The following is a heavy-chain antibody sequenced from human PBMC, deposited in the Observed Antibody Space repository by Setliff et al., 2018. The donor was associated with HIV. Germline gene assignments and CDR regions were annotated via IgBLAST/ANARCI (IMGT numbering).Heavy chain of an antibody. CDR1: GFTFSSYW. D-gene: IGHD6-13*01. J-gene: IGHJ4*02. V-gene: IGHV3-7*01. Sequence: PGGSLRLSCAASGFTFSSYWMSWVRQAPGKGLEWVANIKQDASEKYYGDSVKGRFTISRDNAKNSLYLQMNSLRADDAAVYYCAREGIAAAGSYSYGFGQIDYWGQGTLVTVSS. CDR2: IKQDASEK. CDR3: AREGIAAAGSYSYGFGQIDY.